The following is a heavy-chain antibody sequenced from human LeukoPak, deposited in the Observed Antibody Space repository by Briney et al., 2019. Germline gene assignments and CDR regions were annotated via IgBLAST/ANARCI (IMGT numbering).Heavy chain of an antibody. D-gene: IGHD2-21*02. Sequence: GGSLRLSCAASGFTFSNAWMTWVRQAPGKGLEWVGRIKSKTDGGTTDYAAHVKGRFTISRDDSKNTLYLQMNRLKTKDTAVYYCTREAVTANGYFDYWGQGTLVTVSS. J-gene: IGHJ4*02. CDR1: GFTFSNAW. CDR2: IKSKTDGGTT. V-gene: IGHV3-15*01. CDR3: TREAVTANGYFDY.